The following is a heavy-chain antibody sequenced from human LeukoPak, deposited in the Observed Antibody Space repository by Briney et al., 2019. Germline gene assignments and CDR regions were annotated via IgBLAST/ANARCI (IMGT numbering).Heavy chain of an antibody. D-gene: IGHD3-22*01. V-gene: IGHV4-4*07. CDR2: IYISGST. J-gene: IGHJ4*02. Sequence: PSETLSLTCSVSGVSISDYYWTWFRQPAGKGLEWIGRIYISGSTNYNPSLKSRVIMSVDTSRNQLSLKLSSVTAADTAVYYCARVEGDSSGYPPLSYFDYWGQGTLVTVSS. CDR3: ARVEGDSSGYPPLSYFDY. CDR1: GVSISDYY.